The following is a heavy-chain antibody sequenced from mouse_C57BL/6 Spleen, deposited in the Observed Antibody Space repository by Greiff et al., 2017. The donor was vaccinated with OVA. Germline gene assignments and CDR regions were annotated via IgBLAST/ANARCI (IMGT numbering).Heavy chain of an antibody. V-gene: IGHV5-17*01. Sequence: EVQGVESGGGLVKPGGSLKLSCAASGFTFSDYGMHWVRLAPEKGLEWVAYISSGSSTIYYADTVKGRFTISRDNAKNTLFLQMTSLRSEDTAMYYCAKYYDYDGAMDYWGQGTSVTVSS. CDR3: AKYYDYDGAMDY. CDR2: ISSGSSTI. D-gene: IGHD2-4*01. CDR1: GFTFSDYG. J-gene: IGHJ4*01.